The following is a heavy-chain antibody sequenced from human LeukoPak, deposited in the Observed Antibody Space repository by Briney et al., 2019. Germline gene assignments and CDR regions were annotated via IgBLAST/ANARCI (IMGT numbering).Heavy chain of an antibody. D-gene: IGHD4/OR15-4a*01. Sequence: SATLSLTCTVSNGSISPYYWSWIRQPPGKGLEWIGYIYHSGNTNYNPSLSSRVTISVDTSKIQFSLELTSVTAADTAVYFCARFPAKKADWGQGTLVTVSS. CDR1: NGSISPYY. CDR2: IYHSGNT. V-gene: IGHV4-59*01. CDR3: ARFPAKKAD. J-gene: IGHJ4*02.